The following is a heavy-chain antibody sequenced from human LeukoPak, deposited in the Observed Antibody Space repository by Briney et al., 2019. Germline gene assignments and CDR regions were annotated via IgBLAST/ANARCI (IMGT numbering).Heavy chain of an antibody. V-gene: IGHV4-59*01. D-gene: IGHD1-26*01. CDR3: AREGARRRSGAWFDP. CDR1: GGSISSYY. Sequence: SETLSLTCTVSGGSISSYYWSWIRQPPGKGLEWIGYIYYSGSTNYNPSLKSRVTISVDTSKNQFSLKLSSVTAADTAVYYCAREGARRRSGAWFDPWGQGTLVTVSS. J-gene: IGHJ5*02. CDR2: IYYSGST.